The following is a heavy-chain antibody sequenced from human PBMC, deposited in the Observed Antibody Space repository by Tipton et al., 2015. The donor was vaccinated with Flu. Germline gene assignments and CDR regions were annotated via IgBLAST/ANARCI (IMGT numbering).Heavy chain of an antibody. CDR3: AREGPYSSAWYGLDAFDI. J-gene: IGHJ3*02. V-gene: IGHV4-61*02. CDR1: GGSTSSGSFY. CDR2: FFTTGIT. D-gene: IGHD6-19*01. Sequence: TLSLTCTVSGGSTSSGSFYWSWIRPPAGKGLEWIGRFFTTGITKYHPSLKSPVTISLDTSKNRFSLNLSSVTAADTAVYYCAREGPYSSAWYGLDAFDIWGQGTMVTVSS.